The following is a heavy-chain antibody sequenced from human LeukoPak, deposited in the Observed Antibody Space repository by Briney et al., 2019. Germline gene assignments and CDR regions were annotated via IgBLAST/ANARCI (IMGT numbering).Heavy chain of an antibody. D-gene: IGHD3-22*01. J-gene: IGHJ4*02. V-gene: IGHV3-30*18. CDR2: ISYDETNK. CDR1: GFTFTTYG. CDR3: AKMAPYYYTSGHFDY. Sequence: PGGSLRLSCAASGFTFTTYGMHWVRQAPGKGLEWVAVISYDETNKHYADSVKGRFTISRDNSKNTLYLQMNSLRPEDTAVYFCAKMAPYYYTSGHFDYWGQGTLVTVSS.